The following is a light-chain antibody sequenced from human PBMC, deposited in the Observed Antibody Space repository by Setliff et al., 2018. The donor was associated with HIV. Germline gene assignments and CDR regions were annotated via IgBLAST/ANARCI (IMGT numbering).Light chain of an antibody. J-gene: IGLJ3*02. CDR1: TSDVGGFTY. CDR2: DVT. CDR3: SSYTTNTDV. V-gene: IGLV2-14*03. Sequence: QSVLTQPAPVSGSPGQSITISCTAATSDVGGFTYVSWYQQHPGKAPKLMIYDVTHRPSGVSNRFSGSKSGNTASLTISGLQAEDEADYYCSSYTTNTDVFGGGTKVTV.